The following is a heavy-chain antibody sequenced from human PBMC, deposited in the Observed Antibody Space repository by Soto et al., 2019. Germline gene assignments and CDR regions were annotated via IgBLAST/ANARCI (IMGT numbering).Heavy chain of an antibody. D-gene: IGHD3-22*01. CDR1: GYTFTCYY. CDR2: INPNSGGT. J-gene: IGHJ3*02. Sequence: GSVKGSCKASGYTFTCYYMHWVRQAPGQGLEWMGWINPNSGGTNYAQKFQGCVTMTRDTSISTAYMELSRLRSDDTAVYYCARVFDSSGYFAFDIWGQGTMVTV. V-gene: IGHV1-2*04. CDR3: ARVFDSSGYFAFDI.